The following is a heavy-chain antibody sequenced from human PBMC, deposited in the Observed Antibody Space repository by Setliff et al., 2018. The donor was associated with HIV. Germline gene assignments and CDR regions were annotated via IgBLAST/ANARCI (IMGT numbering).Heavy chain of an antibody. Sequence: SETLSLTCALYGGSFGGYYWSWVRQPPGKGLEWIGEIYHTGTTYDNPSLKSRVTISVDTSKNQFSLKLSSVTAADTAVYYCARHGAYEAYYDYMDVWGKGTTVTVSS. CDR1: GGSFGGYY. J-gene: IGHJ6*03. V-gene: IGHV4-34*01. D-gene: IGHD5-12*01. CDR3: ARHGAYEAYYDYMDV. CDR2: IYHTGTT.